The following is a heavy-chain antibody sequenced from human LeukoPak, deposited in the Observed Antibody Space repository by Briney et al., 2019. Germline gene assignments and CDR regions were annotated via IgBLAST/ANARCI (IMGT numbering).Heavy chain of an antibody. CDR1: GGSFSGYY. J-gene: IGHJ3*02. CDR3: ARRGRLSGDPYAFDI. Sequence: SETLSLTCAVYGGSFSGYYWSWIRQPPGKGLEWIGEINHSGSTNYNPSLKSRVTISVDTSKNQFSLKLSSVTAADTAVYYCARRGRLSGDPYAFDIWGQGTMVTVSS. V-gene: IGHV4-34*01. D-gene: IGHD1-26*01. CDR2: INHSGST.